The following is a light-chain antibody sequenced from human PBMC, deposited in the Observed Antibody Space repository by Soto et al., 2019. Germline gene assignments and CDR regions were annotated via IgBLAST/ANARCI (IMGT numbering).Light chain of an antibody. Sequence: QSVLTQPPSVSGAPGQRVTISCTGSSSNIGAGYDVHWYQQLLGTAPKLLIYGNSNRPSGVPDRFSGSKSGTSVSLAITGLQAEDEADYYCQSYDSSLTGVVFGGGTKLTVL. CDR1: SSNIGAGYD. V-gene: IGLV1-40*01. J-gene: IGLJ2*01. CDR2: GNS. CDR3: QSYDSSLTGVV.